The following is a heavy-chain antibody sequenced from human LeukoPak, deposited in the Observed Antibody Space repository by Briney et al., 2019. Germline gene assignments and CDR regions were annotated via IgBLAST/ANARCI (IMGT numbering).Heavy chain of an antibody. CDR2: IKQDESEK. Sequence: GGSLRLSCAASGFTFSSYWMSWVRQAPGKGLEWVANIKQDESEKYYVDSVKGRFTISRDNAKNSLYLQMNSLRAEDTAVYYCARGGSRYCSSTSCPPPDYWGQGTLVTVSS. V-gene: IGHV3-7*01. CDR3: ARGGSRYCSSTSCPPPDY. CDR1: GFTFSSYW. D-gene: IGHD2-2*01. J-gene: IGHJ4*02.